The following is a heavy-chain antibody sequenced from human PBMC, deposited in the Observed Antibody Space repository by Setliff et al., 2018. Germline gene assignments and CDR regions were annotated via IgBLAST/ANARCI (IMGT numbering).Heavy chain of an antibody. V-gene: IGHV4-39*07. J-gene: IGHJ5*02. CDR1: GLSISTNRYY. D-gene: IGHD3-22*01. Sequence: LSLTCTVSGLSISTNRYYWGWLRQPPGRGLEWIGSMYFSGSTYYNPSLKSRVTISIDKSKNQFSLKMTSVTAADTAVNYCARAHTWSLPNDNSGYPGWFDPWGQGTLVTVSS. CDR3: ARAHTWSLPNDNSGYPGWFDP. CDR2: MYFSGST.